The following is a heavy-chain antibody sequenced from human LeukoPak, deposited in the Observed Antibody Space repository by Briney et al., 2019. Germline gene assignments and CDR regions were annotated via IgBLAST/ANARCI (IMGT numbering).Heavy chain of an antibody. CDR3: ARESDRHHDLWSGYLALDY. V-gene: IGHV3-48*01. J-gene: IGHJ4*02. D-gene: IGHD3-3*01. Sequence: GGSLRLSCAASGFTFSSYSMNWVRQTPGKGLEWISYISPVKNTIYYADSVKGRFTISRDDAKNSLDLQMNSLRAEDTAVHYCARESDRHHDLWSGYLALDYWGQGTRVTVSS. CDR2: ISPVKNTI. CDR1: GFTFSSYS.